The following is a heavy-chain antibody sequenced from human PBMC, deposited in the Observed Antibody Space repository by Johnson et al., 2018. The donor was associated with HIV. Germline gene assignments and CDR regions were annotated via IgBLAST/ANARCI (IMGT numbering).Heavy chain of an antibody. CDR3: AKVRCGGDCLDAFDI. CDR2: IQSKTDGGTT. J-gene: IGHJ3*02. Sequence: VQLVESGGSVVRPGGSLRLSCAASGFTFSNAWMSWVRQAPGQGLEWVGRIQSKTDGGTTDYAAPVTGRFTISRDDSKNTLYLQMNSLRTEDTAVYYCAKVRCGGDCLDAFDIWGQGTMVTVSS. CDR1: GFTFSNAW. D-gene: IGHD2-21*02. V-gene: IGHV3-15*01.